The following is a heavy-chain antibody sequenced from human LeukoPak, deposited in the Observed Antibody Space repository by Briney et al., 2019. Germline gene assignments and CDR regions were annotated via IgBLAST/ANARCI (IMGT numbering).Heavy chain of an antibody. CDR1: GFTFSSYA. Sequence: GESLKISCAASGFTFSSYAMTWVRQAPGKGLEWVSAISIGGSSTWYADSVEGRFTISRDNSKNTLYLQMDSLRADDTATYYCAKDHNSCRGVSCLLHQDWGQGTLVTVSS. J-gene: IGHJ4*02. D-gene: IGHD2-2*01. V-gene: IGHV3-23*01. CDR3: AKDHNSCRGVSCLLHQD. CDR2: ISIGGSST.